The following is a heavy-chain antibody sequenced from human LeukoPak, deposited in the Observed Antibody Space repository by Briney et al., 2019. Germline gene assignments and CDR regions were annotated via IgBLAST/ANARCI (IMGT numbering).Heavy chain of an antibody. Sequence: GGSLRLSCAASGFTFSSYGMHWVRQAPGKGLEWVAVISYDGSNKYYADSVKGRLTISRDNSKNALYLQMNSLRAEDTAVYYCAREAYYYGSGSYSKGAYYFDYWGQGTLLTVSS. J-gene: IGHJ4*02. CDR2: ISYDGSNK. D-gene: IGHD3-10*01. CDR3: AREAYYYGSGSYSKGAYYFDY. CDR1: GFTFSSYG. V-gene: IGHV3-30*03.